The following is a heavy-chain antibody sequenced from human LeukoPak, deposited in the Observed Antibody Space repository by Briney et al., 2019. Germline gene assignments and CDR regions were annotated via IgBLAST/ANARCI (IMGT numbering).Heavy chain of an antibody. Sequence: SETLSLTCTVSGGSISSYYWSWIRQPPGKGLEWIGYIYYSGSTNYNPSLKSRVTISVVTSKNQFSLKLSSVTAADTAVYYCARAPYDSGGYYDYYFDYWGQGTLVTVSS. V-gene: IGHV4-59*08. CDR2: IYYSGST. CDR1: GGSISSYY. J-gene: IGHJ4*02. D-gene: IGHD3-22*01. CDR3: ARAPYDSGGYYDYYFDY.